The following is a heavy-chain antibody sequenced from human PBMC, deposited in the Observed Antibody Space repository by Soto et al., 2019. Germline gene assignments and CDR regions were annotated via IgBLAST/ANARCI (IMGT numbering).Heavy chain of an antibody. V-gene: IGHV3-23*01. CDR3: AKVFYYYDSSGYYYFDY. CDR2: ISGSGSTI. Sequence: PGGSLRLSCAASGFTFSSYAVSWVRQAPGKGPEWISCISGSGSTIYYADSVKGRFTISRDNSKNTLYLQMSSLRAEDTAVYYCAKVFYYYDSSGYYYFDYWGQGTLVTVSS. J-gene: IGHJ4*02. CDR1: GFTFSSYA. D-gene: IGHD3-22*01.